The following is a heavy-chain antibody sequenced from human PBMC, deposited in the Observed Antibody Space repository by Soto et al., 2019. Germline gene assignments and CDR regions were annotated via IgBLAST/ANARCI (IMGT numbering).Heavy chain of an antibody. CDR2: ISAYNGNT. V-gene: IGHV1-18*01. CDR1: GYTFTSYG. CDR3: ARAGVNYYDSSLRPFDI. D-gene: IGHD3-22*01. Sequence: ASVKVSCKASGYTFTSYGISWVRQAPGQGLEWMGWISAYNGNTNYAQKLQGRVTMTTDTSTSTAYMELRSLRSDDTAVYYCARAGVNYYDSSLRPFDIWGQGTMVTVSS. J-gene: IGHJ3*02.